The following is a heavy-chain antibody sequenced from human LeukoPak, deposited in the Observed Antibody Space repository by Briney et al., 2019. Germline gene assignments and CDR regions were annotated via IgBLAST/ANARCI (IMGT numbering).Heavy chain of an antibody. J-gene: IGHJ4*02. CDR2: INHSGST. D-gene: IGHD1-26*01. V-gene: IGHV4-34*01. CDR1: GGSFSGYY. CDR3: ARGNYFSSGSYHY. Sequence: SETLSLTCAVYGGSFSGYYWSWIRHPPGKGLEWIGEINHSGSTNYNPSLKSRVTISVDTSKNQFSLKLSSVTAADTAVYYCARGNYFSSGSYHYWGQGTLVTVSS.